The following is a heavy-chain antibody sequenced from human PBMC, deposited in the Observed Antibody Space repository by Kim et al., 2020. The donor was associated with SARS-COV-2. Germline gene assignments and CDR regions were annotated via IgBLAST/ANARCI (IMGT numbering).Heavy chain of an antibody. D-gene: IGHD2-2*01. CDR2: ISSSSSYI. Sequence: GGSLRLSCAASGFTFSSYSMNWVRQAPGKGLEWVSSISSSSSYIYYADSVKGRFTISRDNAKNSLYLQMNSLRAEDTAVYYCARDSVVVVPAALKARPYNWFDPWGQGTLVTVSS. CDR1: GFTFSSYS. J-gene: IGHJ5*02. CDR3: ARDSVVVVPAALKARPYNWFDP. V-gene: IGHV3-21*01.